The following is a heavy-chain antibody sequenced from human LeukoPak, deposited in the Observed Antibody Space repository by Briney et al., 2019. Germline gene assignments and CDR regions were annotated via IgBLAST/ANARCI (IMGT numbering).Heavy chain of an antibody. CDR3: ARESGIAAAGMPTYAFDI. J-gene: IGHJ3*02. Sequence: ASVKVSCKASGYTFTGYYMHWVRQAPGQGREWMGWINPNSGGTNYAQKFQGRVTMTRDTSISTAYMELSRLRSDDTAVYYCARESGIAAAGMPTYAFDIWGQGTMVTVSS. V-gene: IGHV1-2*02. CDR1: GYTFTGYY. D-gene: IGHD6-13*01. CDR2: INPNSGGT.